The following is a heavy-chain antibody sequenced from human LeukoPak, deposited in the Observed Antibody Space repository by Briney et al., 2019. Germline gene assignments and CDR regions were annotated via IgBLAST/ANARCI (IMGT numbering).Heavy chain of an antibody. CDR2: INPNRGGT. CDR3: ARGIAAAGGRWFDP. V-gene: IGHV1-2*02. J-gene: IGHJ5*02. D-gene: IGHD6-13*01. Sequence: ASVTVSHMASGYTFTDYYMHWVRPAPGQGREWMGWINPNRGGTNFPQQLQGRVTITRDTSISTAYMELSNMRSADTAVYYCARGIAAAGGRWFDPWGQGTLVPVSS. CDR1: GYTFTDYY.